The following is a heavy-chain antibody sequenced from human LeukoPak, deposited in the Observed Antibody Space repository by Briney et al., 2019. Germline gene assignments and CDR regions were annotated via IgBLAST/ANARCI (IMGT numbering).Heavy chain of an antibody. CDR3: ARKDIVVGGPDY. Sequence: ASVKVSCKASGYTFTSYDINWVRQATGQGLEWMGWMNPNSGNTGYAQKFQGRVTMTRNTSISTAYMELSSLGSEDTAVYYCARKDIVVGGPDYWGQGTLVTVSS. D-gene: IGHD2-2*01. CDR2: MNPNSGNT. CDR1: GYTFTSYD. J-gene: IGHJ4*02. V-gene: IGHV1-8*01.